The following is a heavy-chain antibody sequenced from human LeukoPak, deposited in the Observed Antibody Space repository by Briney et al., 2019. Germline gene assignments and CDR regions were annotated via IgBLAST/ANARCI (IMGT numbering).Heavy chain of an antibody. Sequence: GGSLRLSCAASGFTFNSYAISWVRQAPGKGLEWVSAITGSGDSAFYADSVKGRFTISRDNSKNTLYLQMNSLRVEDTAVYYCAKDGGWGWAAAAFDGLGVWGQGTTVTVSS. CDR2: ITGSGDSA. CDR1: GFTFNSYA. V-gene: IGHV3-23*01. CDR3: AKDGGWGWAAAAFDGLGV. D-gene: IGHD6-13*01. J-gene: IGHJ6*02.